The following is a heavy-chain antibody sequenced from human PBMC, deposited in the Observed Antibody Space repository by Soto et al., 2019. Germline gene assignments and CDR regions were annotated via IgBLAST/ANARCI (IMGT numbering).Heavy chain of an antibody. CDR2: INAGNGNT. V-gene: IGHV1-3*01. D-gene: IGHD5-12*01. Sequence: ASVKVSCKASGYTFTSYAMHWVRQAPGQRLEWMGWINAGNGNTKYSQKFQGRVTITRDTSASTAYMELSSLRSEDTAVYYCARDRGYGGYDLPRGVNYYHNDMDGWGKGTTVAV. CDR3: ARDRGYGGYDLPRGVNYYHNDMDG. CDR1: GYTFTSYA. J-gene: IGHJ6*04.